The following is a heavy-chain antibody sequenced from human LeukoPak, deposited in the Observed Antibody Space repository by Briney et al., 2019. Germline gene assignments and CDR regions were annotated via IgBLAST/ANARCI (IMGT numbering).Heavy chain of an antibody. D-gene: IGHD3-3*01. Sequence: PGGSLRLSCAHSGLTFSSYWMHWVRQAPGKGLGWVSRINRDGSSATDADSVKGRFTISRDNAKNTLYLQMTSLSAEDTAVYYCASASRSGYDDHWGQGTLVTIST. CDR2: INRDGSSA. V-gene: IGHV3-74*01. J-gene: IGHJ4*02. CDR3: ASASRSGYDDH. CDR1: GLTFSSYW.